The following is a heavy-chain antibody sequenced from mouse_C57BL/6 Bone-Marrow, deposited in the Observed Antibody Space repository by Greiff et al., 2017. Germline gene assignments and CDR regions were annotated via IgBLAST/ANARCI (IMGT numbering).Heavy chain of an antibody. V-gene: IGHV1-76*01. CDR2: IYPGSGTT. J-gene: IGHJ4*01. CDR3: ARIYDGNYYAMDY. CDR1: GYTFTDYY. D-gene: IGHD2-1*01. Sequence: VQRVESGAELVRPGASVKLSCKASGYTFTDYYINWVKQRPGQGLEWIARIYPGSGTTYYNEKFKGKATLTAEKSSSTAYMQLSSLTSEDSAVYFCARIYDGNYYAMDYWGQGTSVTVSA.